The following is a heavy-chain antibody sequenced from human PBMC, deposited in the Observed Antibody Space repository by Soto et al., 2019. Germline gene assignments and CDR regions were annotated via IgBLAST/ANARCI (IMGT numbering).Heavy chain of an antibody. CDR3: ARDERGSGSYFGRLNWFDP. D-gene: IGHD3-10*01. Sequence: SVNVSCKAAGYTFTGDVSNWRIQDTEQGIEWMGWISGNTGNTGYAQKVQGRVTLTTDTSTSTAYMELTSLTPDDTAVYYCARDERGSGSYFGRLNWFDPWGQGTLVTVSS. CDR1: GYTFTGDV. V-gene: IGHV1-18*01. J-gene: IGHJ5*02. CDR2: ISGNTGNT.